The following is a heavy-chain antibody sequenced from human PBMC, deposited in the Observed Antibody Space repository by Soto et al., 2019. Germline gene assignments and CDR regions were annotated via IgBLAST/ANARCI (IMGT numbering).Heavy chain of an antibody. J-gene: IGHJ4*02. Sequence: EVQLLESGGGLVQPGGSLRLSCAASGFTFSSYAMSWVRQAPGKGLEWVSAISGSGGSTYYADYVKGRFTISRDNSKNTLYLQMNSLRAEDTAVYYCAKSVLLWFGELLSTFDYWGQGTLVTVSS. D-gene: IGHD3-10*01. CDR1: GFTFSSYA. V-gene: IGHV3-23*01. CDR2: ISGSGGST. CDR3: AKSVLLWFGELLSTFDY.